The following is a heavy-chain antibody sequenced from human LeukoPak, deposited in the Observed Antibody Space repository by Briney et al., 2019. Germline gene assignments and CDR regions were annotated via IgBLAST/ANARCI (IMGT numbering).Heavy chain of an antibody. CDR3: ARYWDYYYGMDV. J-gene: IGHJ6*02. CDR1: GGSISSYY. CDR2: IYYSGST. D-gene: IGHD2-15*01. V-gene: IGHV4-59*08. Sequence: SETLPLTCTVSGGSISSYYWSWIRQPPGKGLEWIGYIYYSGSTYYNPSLKSRVTISVDTSKNQFSLKLSSVTAADTAVYYCARYWDYYYGMDVWGQGTTVTVSS.